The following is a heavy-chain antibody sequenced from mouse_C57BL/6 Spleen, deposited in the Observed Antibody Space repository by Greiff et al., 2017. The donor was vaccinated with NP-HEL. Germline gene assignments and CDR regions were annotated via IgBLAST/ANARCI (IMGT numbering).Heavy chain of an antibody. D-gene: IGHD1-1*01. CDR2: IYPGSGST. J-gene: IGHJ1*03. CDR1: GYTFTSYW. CDR3: ARGGSSSFYWYFDV. Sequence: VQLQQSGAELVKPGASVKMSCKASGYTFTSYWITWVKQRPGQGLEWIGDIYPGSGSTNYNEKFKSKAKLTVDTSSSTAYMQLSSLTSEDSAVYYCARGGSSSFYWYFDVWGTGTTVTVSS. V-gene: IGHV1-55*01.